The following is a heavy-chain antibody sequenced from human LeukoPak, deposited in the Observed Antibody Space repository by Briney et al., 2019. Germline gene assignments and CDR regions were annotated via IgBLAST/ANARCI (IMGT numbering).Heavy chain of an antibody. V-gene: IGHV3-21*05. CDR3: AREWYCSGGSCYDV. J-gene: IGHJ6*02. CDR1: GFTFRTSG. CDR2: IGTSSSDT. D-gene: IGHD2-15*01. Sequence: GGSLRLSCAGSGFTFRTSGMNWVRQAPGEGLELVSFIGTSSSDTYYADSVKGRFTISRDNAKNSLYLQMNSLRAEDTAVYYCAREWYCSGGSCYDVWGQGTTVTVSS.